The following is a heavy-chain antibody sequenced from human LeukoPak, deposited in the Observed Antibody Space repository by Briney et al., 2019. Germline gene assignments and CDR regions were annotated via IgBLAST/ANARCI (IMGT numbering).Heavy chain of an antibody. CDR3: ARSSSVDYYYGMDV. Sequence: GGSLRLSCAASGFTFSSYEMNWVRQAPGKGLEWVSYISSSGSTIYYADSVKGRFTISRDNAKNSLYLQMNSLRAEDTAVYYCARSSSVDYYYGMDVWGQGTTVTVSS. J-gene: IGHJ6*02. V-gene: IGHV3-48*03. CDR1: GFTFSSYE. D-gene: IGHD2-2*01. CDR2: ISSSGSTI.